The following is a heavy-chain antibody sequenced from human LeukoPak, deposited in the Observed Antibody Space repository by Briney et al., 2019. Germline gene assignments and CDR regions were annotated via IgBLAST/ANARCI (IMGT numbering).Heavy chain of an antibody. CDR2: IIPIFGTT. D-gene: IGHD6-19*01. Sequence: SVKVSCKASGGTFSSSAIIWVRQAPGQGLEWMGGIIPIFGTTNYAQKFQGRVTITADEFTSTAYMELSSLRSDDTAVYYCARSPGYSSGWYGRGGYYYYYMDVWGKGTTVTISS. V-gene: IGHV1-69*13. CDR1: GGTFSSSA. J-gene: IGHJ6*03. CDR3: ARSPGYSSGWYGRGGYYYYYMDV.